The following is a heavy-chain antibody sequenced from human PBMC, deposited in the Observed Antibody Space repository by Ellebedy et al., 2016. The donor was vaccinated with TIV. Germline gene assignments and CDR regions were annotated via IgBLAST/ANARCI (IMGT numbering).Heavy chain of an antibody. CDR1: GFTFLSYG. CDR3: AKAVPAAMLQWRYGMDA. J-gene: IGHJ6*02. Sequence: GESLKISCAASGFTFLSYGMHWVRHAPGKGLEWVAYISFDGSYELYADSVKGRFTISRDNSKNTLFLQMNSLRPEDTAVYYCAKAVPAAMLQWRYGMDAWGQGTTVTVSS. V-gene: IGHV3-30*18. CDR2: ISFDGSYE. D-gene: IGHD2-2*01.